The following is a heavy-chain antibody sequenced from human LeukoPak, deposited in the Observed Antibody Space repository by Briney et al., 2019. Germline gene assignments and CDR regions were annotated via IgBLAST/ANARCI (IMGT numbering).Heavy chain of an antibody. CDR2: ISWNSGSI. CDR1: GFTVSSNY. V-gene: IGHV3-9*01. D-gene: IGHD3-22*01. Sequence: GGSLRLSCAASGFTVSSNYMSWVRQAPGKGLEWVSGISWNSGSIGYADSVKGRFTISRDNAKNSLYLQMNSLRAEDTALYYCAKASDYYDSSGYYPPDYWGQGTLVTVSS. J-gene: IGHJ4*02. CDR3: AKASDYYDSSGYYPPDY.